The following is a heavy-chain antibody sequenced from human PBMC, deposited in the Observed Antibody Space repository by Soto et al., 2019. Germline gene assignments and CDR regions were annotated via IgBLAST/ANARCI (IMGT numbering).Heavy chain of an antibody. CDR1: GFTFGSCS. D-gene: IGHD3-10*01. J-gene: IGHJ3*02. CDR3: AGAGVSASPGAAFNI. Sequence: EVQLVESGGGLVQPGGSLRLSCAASGFTFGSCSMNWVRQAPGKGLEWVSFLSGNCEITYYADSVKGRFTASRDNAKNSLYLQMNSLRVEDTAVYYCAGAGVSASPGAAFNIWGRGTMVTVSS. V-gene: IGHV3-48*01. CDR2: LSGNCEIT.